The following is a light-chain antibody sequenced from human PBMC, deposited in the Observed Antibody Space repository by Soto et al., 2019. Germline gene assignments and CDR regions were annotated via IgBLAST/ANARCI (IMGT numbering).Light chain of an antibody. CDR3: QQYGYLSWT. Sequence: VERVTVSCWASQSVSSSYLTWYQQKPGQAPRIIIFAASGRATGIPDRFSGSVSGTDFTLTISRLEPEDFAVYYCQQYGYLSWTFGQGTKVDI. J-gene: IGKJ1*01. V-gene: IGKV3-20*01. CDR1: QSVSSSY. CDR2: AAS.